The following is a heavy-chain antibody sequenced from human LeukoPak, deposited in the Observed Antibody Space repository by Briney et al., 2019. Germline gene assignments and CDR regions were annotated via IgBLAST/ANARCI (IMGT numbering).Heavy chain of an antibody. Sequence: GGSLRLSCAASGFIFRSYGMNWVRQAPGKGLEWVAVVSYNGSNKYYADSVKGRFTISKDNSRNTVYLQMNSLRAGDTAMYYCAKDLPYYDSSGSWSDSFDIWGQGTRVTVSS. D-gene: IGHD3-22*01. J-gene: IGHJ3*02. CDR2: VSYNGSNK. CDR3: AKDLPYYDSSGSWSDSFDI. V-gene: IGHV3-30*18. CDR1: GFIFRSYG.